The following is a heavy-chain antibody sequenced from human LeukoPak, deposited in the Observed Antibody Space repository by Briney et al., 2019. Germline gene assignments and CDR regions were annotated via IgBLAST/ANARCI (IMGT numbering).Heavy chain of an antibody. D-gene: IGHD6-13*01. CDR1: GYSFTIYW. Sequence: GESLKISCKGSGYSFTIYWIAWVRQMPGKGLEWMGSIYPGDSETRYSPSFQGHVTISADKSISTAYLQWSSLRASDTGMYYCARLGHSSSWFEKFWFDPWGQGTLVIVSS. J-gene: IGHJ5*02. CDR3: ARLGHSSSWFEKFWFDP. V-gene: IGHV5-51*01. CDR2: IYPGDSET.